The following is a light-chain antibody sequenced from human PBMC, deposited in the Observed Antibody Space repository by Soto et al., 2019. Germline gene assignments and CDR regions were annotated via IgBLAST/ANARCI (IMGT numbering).Light chain of an antibody. CDR1: QSVIRY. J-gene: IGKJ1*01. CDR2: DAS. V-gene: IGKV3-11*01. CDR3: QQYDSYSWT. Sequence: EILLTQSPATLSLSPGERATLSCRASQSVIRYLAWYQPRTGQAPRLLIYDASYRATGIPARFSVSGSGTDSTLPISSLEPEDVETDYCQQYDSYSWTCDQGTKVDIK.